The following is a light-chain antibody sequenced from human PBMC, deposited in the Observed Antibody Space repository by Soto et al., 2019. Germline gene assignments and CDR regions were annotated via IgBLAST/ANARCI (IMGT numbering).Light chain of an antibody. CDR1: QSVSSN. CDR2: GAS. Sequence: IVMPQSPATLSVSPGERATLSCRASQSVSSNLAWYQQKPGQAPRLLIYGASTRATGIPARFSGSGSGTEFTLTISSLQSEDFAVYYCQQYNNWPRTSGQGTKVDIK. V-gene: IGKV3-15*01. J-gene: IGKJ1*01. CDR3: QQYNNWPRT.